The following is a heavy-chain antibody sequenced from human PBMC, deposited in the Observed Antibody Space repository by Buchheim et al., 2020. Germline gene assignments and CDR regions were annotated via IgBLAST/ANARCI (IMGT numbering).Heavy chain of an antibody. CDR3: AGIAVAGYSHFDY. J-gene: IGHJ4*02. V-gene: IGHV3-30-3*01. D-gene: IGHD6-19*01. Sequence: QVQLVESGGGVVQPGRSLRLSCAASGFTFSSYAMHWVRQAPGKGLEWVAVISYDGSNKYYADSVKGRFTISRDNSKNTLYLQMNSLRAEDTAVYYCAGIAVAGYSHFDYWGQGTL. CDR2: ISYDGSNK. CDR1: GFTFSSYA.